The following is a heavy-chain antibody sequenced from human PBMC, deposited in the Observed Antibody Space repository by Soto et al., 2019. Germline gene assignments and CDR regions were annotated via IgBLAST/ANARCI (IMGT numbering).Heavy chain of an antibody. CDR2: ISSSSSTI. CDR1: GFTFSSYS. Sequence: EGQLVESGGGLVPPGGSLRLSCAASGFTFSSYSMNWVRQAPGKGLEWVSYISSSSSTIYYAASVKGRLTISRDNANIARYVQMNSLSAEDTAVYYCASHYYDSSGYPPRYWGQGTLVTVSS. D-gene: IGHD3-22*01. J-gene: IGHJ4*02. CDR3: ASHYYDSSGYPPRY. V-gene: IGHV3-48*01.